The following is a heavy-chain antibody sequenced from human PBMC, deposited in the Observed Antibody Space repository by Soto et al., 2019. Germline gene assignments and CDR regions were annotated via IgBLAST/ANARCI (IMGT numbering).Heavy chain of an antibody. CDR3: ARPHIVVVTRGAFDI. D-gene: IGHD2-21*02. CDR2: ISYDGSNK. Sequence: QVQLVESGGGVVQPGRSLRLSCAASGFTFSSYAMHWVRQAPGKGLEWVAVISYDGSNKYYADSVKGRFTISRDNSKNTLYLQMNSLRAEDTAVYYCARPHIVVVTRGAFDIWGQGTMVTVSS. CDR1: GFTFSSYA. V-gene: IGHV3-30-3*01. J-gene: IGHJ3*02.